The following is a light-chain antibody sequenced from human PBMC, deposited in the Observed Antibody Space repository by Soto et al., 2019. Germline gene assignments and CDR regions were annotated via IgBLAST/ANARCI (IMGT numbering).Light chain of an antibody. CDR1: QSVSSN. V-gene: IGKV3-15*01. Sequence: ERVMTQSPATLSVSPGERATLSCRASQSVSSNLAWYQQKPGQAPRLLIYGASTRATGIPARFSGSGSGTEFTLTISSLQSEDFAVYYCQQYNNWPPTFGGGTKVDIK. CDR2: GAS. J-gene: IGKJ4*01. CDR3: QQYNNWPPT.